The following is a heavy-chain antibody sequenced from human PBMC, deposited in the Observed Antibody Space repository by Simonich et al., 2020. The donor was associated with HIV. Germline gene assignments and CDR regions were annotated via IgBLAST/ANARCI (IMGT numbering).Heavy chain of an antibody. CDR3: AKVTPRGGYVFDY. CDR1: GFTFSSYG. Sequence: QVQLVESGGGVVQPGRSLRLSCAASGFTFSSYGMHWVRQAPGKGLEWVAVRWYDGSNKYYADSVKGRFTISRDNSKNTLYLQMNSLRAEDTAMYYCAKVTPRGGYVFDYWGQGTLVTVSS. J-gene: IGHJ4*02. V-gene: IGHV3-30*18. D-gene: IGHD5-12*01. CDR2: RWYDGSNK.